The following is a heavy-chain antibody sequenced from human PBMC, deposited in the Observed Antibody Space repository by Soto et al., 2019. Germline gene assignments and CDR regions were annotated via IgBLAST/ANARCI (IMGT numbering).Heavy chain of an antibody. J-gene: IGHJ5*02. Sequence: GGSLRLSCAASGFTFDDSSMHWVRQAPEKGLEWVSLINWDAVTTYYADSVKGRFTISRDNSKNSLFLQMHSLTTEDTALYYCAKGDFWSGYWFDPRGQGTLVTVSS. CDR1: GFTFDDSS. CDR3: AKGDFWSGYWFDP. D-gene: IGHD3-3*01. CDR2: INWDAVTT. V-gene: IGHV3-43*01.